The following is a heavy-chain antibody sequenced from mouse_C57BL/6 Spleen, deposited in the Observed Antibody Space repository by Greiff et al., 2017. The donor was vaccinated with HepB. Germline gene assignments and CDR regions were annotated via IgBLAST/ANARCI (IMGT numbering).Heavy chain of an antibody. D-gene: IGHD2-10*01. CDR1: GFTFSSYT. J-gene: IGHJ2*01. Sequence: EVKVVESGGGLVKPGGSLKLSCAASGFTFSSYTMSWVRQTPEKRLEWVATISGGGGNTYYPDSVKGRFTISRDNAKNTLYLQMSSLRSEDTALYYCARRASYSYFDYWGQGTTLTVSS. V-gene: IGHV5-9*01. CDR2: ISGGGGNT. CDR3: ARRASYSYFDY.